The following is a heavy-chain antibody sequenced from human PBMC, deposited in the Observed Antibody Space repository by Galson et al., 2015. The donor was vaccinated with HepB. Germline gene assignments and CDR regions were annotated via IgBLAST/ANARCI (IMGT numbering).Heavy chain of an antibody. D-gene: IGHD3-22*01. CDR2: ISAYNGNT. Sequence: QSGAEVKKPGESLKISCKGSGYSFTSYWIGWVRQAPGQGLEWMGWISAYNGNTNYAQKLQGRVTMTTDTSTSTAYMELRSLRSDDTAVYYCARAWGYYDSSGYRNWYFDLWGRGTLVTVSS. J-gene: IGHJ2*01. CDR3: ARAWGYYDSSGYRNWYFDL. V-gene: IGHV1-18*04. CDR1: GYSFTSYW.